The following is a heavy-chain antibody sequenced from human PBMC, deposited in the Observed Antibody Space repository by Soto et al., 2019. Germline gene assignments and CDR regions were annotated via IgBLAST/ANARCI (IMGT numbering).Heavy chain of an antibody. V-gene: IGHV3-64D*08. CDR1: GFTFSSYA. Sequence: GGSLRLSCSASGFTFSSYAMHWVRQAPGKGLEYVSAIKNSGGSTNYADSVKGRFTVSRDNSKNTLYLQMSSLRSEDTAVFYCAVVAGSYYIDCWGHGTLVTVSS. CDR3: AVVAGSYYIDC. D-gene: IGHD6-19*01. CDR2: IKNSGGST. J-gene: IGHJ4*01.